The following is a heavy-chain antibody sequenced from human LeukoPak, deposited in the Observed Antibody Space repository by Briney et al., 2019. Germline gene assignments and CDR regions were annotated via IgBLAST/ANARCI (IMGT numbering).Heavy chain of an antibody. J-gene: IGHJ4*02. D-gene: IGHD3-22*01. V-gene: IGHV3-7*04. CDR1: GFTFSTKW. CDR2: INQDGSDQ. CDR3: ARDYSSGRDF. Sequence: GGSLRVSCAASGFTFSTKWMSWVRQAPGKGLEWVATINQDGSDQYYVDSVKGRFTISRDNAKNSLGLQMNSLRAEDTAVYYCARDYSSGRDFWGQGTLVTVSS.